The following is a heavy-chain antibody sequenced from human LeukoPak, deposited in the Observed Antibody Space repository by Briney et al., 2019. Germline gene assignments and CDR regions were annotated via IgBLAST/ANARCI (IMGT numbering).Heavy chain of an antibody. Sequence: GGSLRLSCAASGFTFSSLAMRWVAQAPGKGLKGVSSISGSGGSTYYADSVKGRFTISRDNSKSTLYLQMNSLRAEDTAVYYCAKHSGWAYYTMDVWGQGTTVTVSS. CDR1: GFTFSSLA. CDR2: ISGSGGST. V-gene: IGHV3-23*01. D-gene: IGHD6-19*01. J-gene: IGHJ6*02. CDR3: AKHSGWAYYTMDV.